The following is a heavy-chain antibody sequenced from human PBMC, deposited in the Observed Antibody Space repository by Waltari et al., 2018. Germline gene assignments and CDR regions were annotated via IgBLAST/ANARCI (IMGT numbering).Heavy chain of an antibody. V-gene: IGHV3-7*01. Sequence: EVHLVESGGALVQPGGSLRRSCAASGFTFGGYWMSWVRQAPGKGLEWVANIKQDGREKNYVDPVKGRFTISRDNAKDSLDLQMSSLRVDDTAVYYCTREGAALDYFDFWGQGTLVTVSS. CDR2: IKQDGREK. J-gene: IGHJ4*02. CDR1: GFTFGGYW. CDR3: TREGAALDYFDF. D-gene: IGHD3-16*01.